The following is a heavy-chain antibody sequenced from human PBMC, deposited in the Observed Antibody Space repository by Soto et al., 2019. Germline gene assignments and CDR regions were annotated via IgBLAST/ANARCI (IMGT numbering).Heavy chain of an antibody. D-gene: IGHD3-10*01. CDR2: TYYRSKWFH. CDR1: GDSVSSDITS. J-gene: IGHJ3*01. V-gene: IGHV6-1*01. CDR3: ARGNALDV. Sequence: QGQLQQSGPGLVKPSQTLSLTCAISGDSVSSDITSWNWIRQSPSRGLEWLGRTYYRSKWFHDYAASVKSRITIHPDTSKNQFSLEFNSMTPEDTALYYCARGNALDVWGQGTVVTVSS.